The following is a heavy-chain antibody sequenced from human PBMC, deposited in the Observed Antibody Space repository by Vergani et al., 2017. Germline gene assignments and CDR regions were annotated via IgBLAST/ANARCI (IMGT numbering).Heavy chain of an antibody. CDR2: IIPIFGTA. CDR1: GGTFSSYA. V-gene: IGHV1-69*15. D-gene: IGHD6-13*01. J-gene: IGHJ6*02. Sequence: QVQRVQSGAEVKKPGSSVKVSCKASGGTFSSYAISWVRQAPGQGREWMGSIIPIFGTANYAQKFQGRVTITADESTSTAYMELSSLRSEDTAVYYCARDSGSSSWYYDYYYGMDVWGQGTTVTVSS. CDR3: ARDSGSSSWYYDYYYGMDV.